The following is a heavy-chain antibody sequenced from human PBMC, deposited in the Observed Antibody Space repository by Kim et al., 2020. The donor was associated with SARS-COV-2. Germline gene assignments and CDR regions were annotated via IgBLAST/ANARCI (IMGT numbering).Heavy chain of an antibody. Sequence: GGSLRLSCAVSGFTFSSFWMTWVRQAPGKGLEWVANIKQDGSEKYYVDSVKGRFTISRDNAKNSLYLQMDSLRAEDTAVYYCGRLRGLDYWGQGTLVTVSS. CDR1: GFTFSSFW. V-gene: IGHV3-7*03. D-gene: IGHD5-12*01. CDR3: GRLRGLDY. J-gene: IGHJ4*02. CDR2: IKQDGSEK.